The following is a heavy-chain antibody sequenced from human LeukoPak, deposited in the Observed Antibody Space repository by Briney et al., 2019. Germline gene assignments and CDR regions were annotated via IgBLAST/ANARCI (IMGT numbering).Heavy chain of an antibody. D-gene: IGHD1-26*01. CDR3: ARGRIVGATGYFQH. V-gene: IGHV7-4-1*02. CDR1: GYTITSYA. Sequence: ASVKVSCKASGYTITSYAMNWVRQAPGQGLEWMGWINTNTGNPTYAQGFTGRFVFSLDTSVSTAYLQISSLKAEDTAVYYCARGRIVGATGYFQHWGQGTLVTVSS. J-gene: IGHJ1*01. CDR2: INTNTGNP.